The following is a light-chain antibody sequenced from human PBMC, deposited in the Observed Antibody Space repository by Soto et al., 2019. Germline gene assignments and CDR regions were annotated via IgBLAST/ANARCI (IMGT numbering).Light chain of an antibody. CDR2: GAS. CDR3: HQYNNFWT. Sequence: EIVLPQSPGTLSLSPGERAPLSGRASQSVSSRLAWYHQKPGQSPRLLIYGASTRATGIPARFSGSGSGTEFTLTISSLQSEDFGLYYRHQYNNFWTVGQGTKVDIK. J-gene: IGKJ1*01. V-gene: IGKV3-15*01. CDR1: QSVSSR.